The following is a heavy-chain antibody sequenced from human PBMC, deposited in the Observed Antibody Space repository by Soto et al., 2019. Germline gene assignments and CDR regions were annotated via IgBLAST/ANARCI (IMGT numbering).Heavy chain of an antibody. V-gene: IGHV2-5*02. CDR1: GFSLSTSGVG. CDR2: IYWDDDN. CDR3: ARRYSSNWYFAY. J-gene: IGHJ4*02. D-gene: IGHD6-13*01. Sequence: QITLKESGPTLVKPTPTLTLTCTFSGFSLSTSGVGVGWIRQPPGKALEWLALIYWDDDNRYSPSLKSRLTITKDSSKSGVVLTMTNMDPVDTAAYYCARRYSSNWYFAYWGQGTLDTVSS.